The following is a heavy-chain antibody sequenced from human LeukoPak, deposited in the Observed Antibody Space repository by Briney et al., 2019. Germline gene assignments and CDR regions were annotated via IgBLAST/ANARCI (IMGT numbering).Heavy chain of an antibody. J-gene: IGHJ5*02. CDR1: GGSVSSGNYY. D-gene: IGHD1-26*01. CDR3: TQGGELMNH. V-gene: IGHV4-61*02. Sequence: PSETLSLTCTVSGGSVSSGNYYWSWIRQPAGKGLEWIGRTYTSGSTNYNPSLKSRVTISIDASRNQFSLRLTSVTAADTAVYYCTQGGELMNHWGQGTLVTVSS. CDR2: TYTSGST.